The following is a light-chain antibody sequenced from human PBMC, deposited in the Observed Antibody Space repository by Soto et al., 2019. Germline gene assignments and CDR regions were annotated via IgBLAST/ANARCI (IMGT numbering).Light chain of an antibody. CDR3: CSYASSSTYV. Sequence: QSALTQPASVSGSPGQSVTISYTGTSTNVGTYQAISWYQQHPGKAPKLILYEVSQRPSGVSDRFSGSKSGNTASLTISGLQAEDEADYHCCSYASSSTYVFGTGTKLTVL. V-gene: IGLV2-23*02. CDR1: STNVGTYQA. CDR2: EVS. J-gene: IGLJ1*01.